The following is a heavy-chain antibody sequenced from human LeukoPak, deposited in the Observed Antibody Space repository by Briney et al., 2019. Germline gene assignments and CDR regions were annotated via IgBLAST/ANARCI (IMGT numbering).Heavy chain of an antibody. Sequence: SETLSLTCAVYGGSFSGYYWSWIRQPPGKGLEWIGEINHSGSTNYNPSLKSRVTISVDTSKNQFSLKLSSVTAADTAVYYCARGSGYPSWGQGTLVTVSS. CDR1: GGSFSGYY. V-gene: IGHV4-34*01. CDR2: INHSGST. J-gene: IGHJ4*02. D-gene: IGHD5-12*01. CDR3: ARGSGYPS.